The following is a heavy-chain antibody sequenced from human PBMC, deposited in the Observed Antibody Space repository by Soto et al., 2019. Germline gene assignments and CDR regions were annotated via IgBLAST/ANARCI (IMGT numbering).Heavy chain of an antibody. V-gene: IGHV1-69*13. CDR1: GGTFSSYA. CDR2: IIPIFGTA. D-gene: IGHD2-15*01. CDR3: ARCGYCSGGSCPNWFDP. J-gene: IGHJ5*02. Sequence: GASVKVSCKASGGTFSSYAISWVRQAPGQELEWMGGIIPIFGTANYAQKFQGRVTITADESTSTAYMELSSLRSEDTAVYYCARCGYCSGGSCPNWFDPWGQGTLVTVSS.